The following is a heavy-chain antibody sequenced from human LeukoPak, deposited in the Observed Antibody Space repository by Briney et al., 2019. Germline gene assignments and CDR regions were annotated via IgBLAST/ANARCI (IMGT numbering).Heavy chain of an antibody. CDR1: GFTFSSNA. CDR3: AKDLHYFSGLDF. Sequence: GGSLRLSCAASGFTFSSNAMAWVRQAPGTGLEWVSGITYNGDNTYYADSVKGRLIISRDNPKNMLYLQMNGLRAEDTARYYCAKDLHYFSGLDFWGQGTTVTVSS. CDR2: ITYNGDNT. V-gene: IGHV3-23*01. J-gene: IGHJ6*02.